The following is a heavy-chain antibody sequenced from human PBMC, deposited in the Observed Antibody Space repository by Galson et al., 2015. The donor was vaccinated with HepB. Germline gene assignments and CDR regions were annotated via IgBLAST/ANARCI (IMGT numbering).Heavy chain of an antibody. J-gene: IGHJ4*02. V-gene: IGHV2-26*01. Sequence: PALVKPTQTLTLTCTVSGFSLSNARMGVSWIRQPPGKALEWLAHIFSNDEKSYSTSLKSRLTISKDTSKSQVVLTMTNMDPVDTATYYCARIRSVAGSLVFGYFDYWGQGTLVTVSS. CDR2: IFSNDEK. CDR3: ARIRSVAGSLVFGYFDY. CDR1: GFSLSNARMG. D-gene: IGHD6-19*01.